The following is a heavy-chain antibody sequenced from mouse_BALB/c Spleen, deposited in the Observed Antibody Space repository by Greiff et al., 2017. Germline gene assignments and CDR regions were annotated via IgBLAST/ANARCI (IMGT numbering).Heavy chain of an antibody. CDR3: ARGGGNYAMDY. Sequence: EVHLVESGGGLVKPGGSLKLSCAASGFTFSSYAMSWVRQSPEKRLEWVAEISSGGSYTYYPDTVTGRFTISRDNAKNTLYLEMSSLRSEDTALYYCARGGGNYAMDYWGQGTSVTVSS. J-gene: IGHJ4*01. CDR2: ISSGGSYT. CDR1: GFTFSSYA. V-gene: IGHV5-9-4*01.